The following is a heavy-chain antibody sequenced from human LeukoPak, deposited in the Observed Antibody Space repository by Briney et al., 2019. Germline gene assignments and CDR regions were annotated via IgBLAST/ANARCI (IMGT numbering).Heavy chain of an antibody. CDR2: IHYSGGT. J-gene: IGHJ6*02. Sequence: PSETLSLTCSVSGGSISSSSSYCGWIRLPPGKGLEWIATIHYSGGTNYNPSLKSRVTISVDTSKNQFSLKLSSVTAADTAVYYCARGRRSYRPPSDYYYYAMDVWGQGTTVTVSS. CDR1: GGSISSSSSY. CDR3: ARGRRSYRPPSDYYYYAMDV. V-gene: IGHV4-39*07. D-gene: IGHD3-10*01.